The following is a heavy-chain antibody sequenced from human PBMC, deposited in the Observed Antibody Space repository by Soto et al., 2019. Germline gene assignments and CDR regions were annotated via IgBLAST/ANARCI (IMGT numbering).Heavy chain of an antibody. Sequence: PGGSLRLSCAASGFTFSSYAMSWVRQAPGKGLEWVSAISGSGGSTYYADSVKGRFTISRDNSKNTLYLQMNSLRAEDTAVYYCAGPFWSGYYTLIYWGQGTLVTVSS. J-gene: IGHJ4*02. V-gene: IGHV3-23*01. CDR2: ISGSGGST. CDR3: AGPFWSGYYTLIY. CDR1: GFTFSSYA. D-gene: IGHD3-3*01.